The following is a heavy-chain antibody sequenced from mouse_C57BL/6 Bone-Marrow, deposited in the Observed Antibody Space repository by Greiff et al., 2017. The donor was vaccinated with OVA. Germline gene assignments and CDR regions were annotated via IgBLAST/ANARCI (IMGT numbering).Heavy chain of an antibody. D-gene: IGHD1-1*01. Sequence: EVQLQQSVAELVRPGASVKLSCTASGFNIKNTYMHWVKQRPEQGLEWIGRIDPANGNTKYAPKFQGKATITADTSSNTAYLQLSSLTSEDTASYYCARYTYYGSSFYAMDYWGQGTSVTVSS. V-gene: IGHV14-3*01. J-gene: IGHJ4*01. CDR1: GFNIKNTY. CDR3: ARYTYYGSSFYAMDY. CDR2: IDPANGNT.